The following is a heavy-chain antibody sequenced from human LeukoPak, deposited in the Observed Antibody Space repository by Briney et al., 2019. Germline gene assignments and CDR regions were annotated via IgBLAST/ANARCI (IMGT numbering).Heavy chain of an antibody. J-gene: IGHJ6*03. CDR1: GYTFTYRY. Sequence: RASVKVSCKASGYTFTYRYLHWVRQAPGQALEWMGGIIPIFGTANYAQKFQGRVTITTDESTSTAYMELSSLRSEDTAVYYCARGVGVWGSYRQFNYYYMDVWGKGTTVTVSS. CDR3: ARGVGVWGSYRQFNYYYMDV. V-gene: IGHV1-69*05. D-gene: IGHD3-16*02. CDR2: IIPIFGTA.